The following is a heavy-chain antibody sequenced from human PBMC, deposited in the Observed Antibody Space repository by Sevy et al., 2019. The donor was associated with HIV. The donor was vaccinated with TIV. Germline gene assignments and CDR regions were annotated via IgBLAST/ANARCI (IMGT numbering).Heavy chain of an antibody. V-gene: IGHV4-61*01. D-gene: IGHD1-26*01. J-gene: IGHJ5*02. CDR3: ARDHSRSYYDSWFDP. CDR2: IYYSGST. CDR1: GGSVSSDNYY. Sequence: SETLSLTCTVSGGSVSSDNYYWSWIRQPPGKGLEWIGNIYYSGSTNYNPSLKSRVTISEDTSKNQCSLKLSSVTAADTAVYYCARDHSRSYYDSWFDPWGQGTLVTVSS.